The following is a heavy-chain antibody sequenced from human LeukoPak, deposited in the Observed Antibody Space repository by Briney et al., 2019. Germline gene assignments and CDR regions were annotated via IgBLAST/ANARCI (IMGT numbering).Heavy chain of an antibody. CDR2: IYHSGST. CDR3: ARGRYSSGWYYFDY. Sequence: SETLSLTCTVSGYSISSGYYWGWIRQPPGKGLEWIGEIYHSGSTNYNPSLKSRVTISVDKSKNQFSLKLSSVTAADTAVYYCARGRYSSGWYYFDYWGQGTLVTVSS. J-gene: IGHJ4*02. V-gene: IGHV4-38-2*02. D-gene: IGHD6-19*01. CDR1: GYSISSGYY.